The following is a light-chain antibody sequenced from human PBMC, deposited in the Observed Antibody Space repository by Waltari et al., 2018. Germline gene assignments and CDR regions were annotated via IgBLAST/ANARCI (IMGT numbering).Light chain of an antibody. CDR3: HQSDSLPT. J-gene: IGKJ4*01. CDR2: YAS. V-gene: IGKV6-21*01. CDR1: QNIGNN. Sequence: EVVLTQSPDFQSVTPQEKVTITCRASQNIGNNLHWYQQNPGQSPKPLIKYASQSFSGVPSRFSGSGSGTDFTLTIISLEAEDAATYYCHQSDSLPTFGGGTKVEIK.